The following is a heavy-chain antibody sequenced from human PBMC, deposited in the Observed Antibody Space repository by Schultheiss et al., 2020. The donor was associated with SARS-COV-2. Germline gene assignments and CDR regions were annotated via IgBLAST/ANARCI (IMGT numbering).Heavy chain of an antibody. J-gene: IGHJ2*01. CDR2: IYYSGTI. CDR1: GGSISSGGYY. CDR3: ARERVGKYYYDSSVHYFDL. V-gene: IGHV4-31*03. D-gene: IGHD3-22*01. Sequence: SETLSLTCTVSGGSISSGGYYWTWIRQPPGKGLEWIGYIYYSGTIYCNPSLKSRISISVDTSKNQFSLKLSSVTAADTAVYYCARERVGKYYYDSSVHYFDLWGRGTLVTVSS.